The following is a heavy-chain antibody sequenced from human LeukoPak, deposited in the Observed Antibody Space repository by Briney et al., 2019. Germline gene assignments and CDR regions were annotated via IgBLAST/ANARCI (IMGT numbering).Heavy chain of an antibody. CDR1: GFTFSSYG. J-gene: IGHJ6*03. Sequence: PGRSLRLSCAASGFTFSSYGMHWVRQAPGKGLEWVAVIWYDGSNKYYADSVKGRFTISRDNSKNTLYLQMNSLRAEDTAVYYCARRKVDDYVWGRFDYMDVWGKGTTVTVSS. D-gene: IGHD3-16*01. V-gene: IGHV3-33*01. CDR3: ARRKVDDYVWGRFDYMDV. CDR2: IWYDGSNK.